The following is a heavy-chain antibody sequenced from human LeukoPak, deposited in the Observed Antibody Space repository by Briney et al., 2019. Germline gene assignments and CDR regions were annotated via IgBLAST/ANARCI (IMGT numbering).Heavy chain of an antibody. J-gene: IGHJ4*02. D-gene: IGHD2-15*01. CDR2: INTDGSST. CDR3: ARAGGGNLNFDY. Sequence: GGSLRLSCAASGSTFSRYWMHWVRQAPGKGLVWVSRINTDGSSTTYADSVKGRFTISRDNAKNTLFLQMNSLRAEDTALYYCARAGGGNLNFDYWGQGTLVTVSS. CDR1: GSTFSRYW. V-gene: IGHV3-74*01.